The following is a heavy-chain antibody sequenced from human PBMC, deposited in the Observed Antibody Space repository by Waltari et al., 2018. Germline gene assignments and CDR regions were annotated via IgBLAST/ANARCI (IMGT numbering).Heavy chain of an antibody. J-gene: IGHJ4*02. D-gene: IGHD2-2*01. Sequence: EVQLLESGGGLVQPGGSLRLSCAASGFTFSSYAMSWVRQAPGKGLGWVSAISGSVGSTYYADSVKGRFTISRDNSKNTLYLQMNSLRAEDTAVYYCAKVLVVPAWVFDYWGQGTLVTVSS. V-gene: IGHV3-23*01. CDR2: ISGSVGST. CDR3: AKVLVVPAWVFDY. CDR1: GFTFSSYA.